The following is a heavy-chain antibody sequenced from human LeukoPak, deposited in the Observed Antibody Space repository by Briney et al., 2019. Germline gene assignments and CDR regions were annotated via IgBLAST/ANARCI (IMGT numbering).Heavy chain of an antibody. CDR1: GGSISNSNYY. D-gene: IGHD3-9*01. Sequence: SETLSLTCTVSGGSISNSNYYWGWIRQPPGTGLEWIGNIYYSGSTYYNPSLKSRLTISVDTSKNQFSLKLSSVTAADTAVYYCASEILTGYQSNNWFDPWGQGTLVTVSS. CDR2: IYYSGST. CDR3: ASEILTGYQSNNWFDP. V-gene: IGHV4-39*07. J-gene: IGHJ5*02.